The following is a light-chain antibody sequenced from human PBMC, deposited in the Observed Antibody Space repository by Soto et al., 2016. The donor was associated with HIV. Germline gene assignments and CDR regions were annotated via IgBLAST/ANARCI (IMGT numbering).Light chain of an antibody. J-gene: IGKJ4*01. CDR2: DAS. CDR1: QDISNY. CDR3: QQYDNLPLT. Sequence: DIQMTQSPSSLPVSVGDRVTITCQASQDISNYLSWYQQKPGKAPKLLIYDASNLETGVPSRFSGSGSGTDFTFTISSLQPEDIATYYCQQYDNLPLTFGGGTKVEIK. V-gene: IGKV1-33*01.